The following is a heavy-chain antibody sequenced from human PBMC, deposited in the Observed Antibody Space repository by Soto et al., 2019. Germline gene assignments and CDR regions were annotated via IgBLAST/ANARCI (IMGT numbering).Heavy chain of an antibody. CDR1: GYTFTTYD. CDR3: ARDLGGWPDY. D-gene: IGHD2-15*01. CDR2: MSPNSGAT. V-gene: IGHV1-8*01. Sequence: ASVKVSCKASGYTFTTYDINWVRQATGQGLEWMGWMSPNSGATGYAQKFQGRVTITADESTSTAYMELSSLRSEDTAVYYCARDLGGWPDYWGQGTLVTVSS. J-gene: IGHJ4*02.